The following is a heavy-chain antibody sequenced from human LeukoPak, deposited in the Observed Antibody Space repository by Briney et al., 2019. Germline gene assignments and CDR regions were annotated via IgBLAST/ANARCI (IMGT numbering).Heavy chain of an antibody. CDR1: GFTVSSNY. CDR3: AKDPTDFDSSGQTYFDN. V-gene: IGHV3-23*01. CDR2: ISTSGGRT. D-gene: IGHD3-22*01. Sequence: GGSLRLSCAASGFTVSSNYMSWVRQAPGKGLEWVSAISTSGGRTFYADFVKGRFTISRDNSKNTLYLQMNSLKAEDTAMYYCAKDPTDFDSSGQTYFDNWGQGTLVTVSS. J-gene: IGHJ4*02.